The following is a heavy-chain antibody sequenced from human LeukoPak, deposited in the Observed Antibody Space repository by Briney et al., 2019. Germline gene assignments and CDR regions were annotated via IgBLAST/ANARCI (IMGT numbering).Heavy chain of an antibody. Sequence: GGSLRLSCAASGFTFSSYGMHWVRQAPGKGLEWMAVISYNGVNEYYADSVKGRFTISRDNSKNTLLLQMNSLRAEDTAVYYCGRDLPTVTSIDYWGQGTLVTVSS. V-gene: IGHV3-30*03. CDR1: GFTFSSYG. J-gene: IGHJ4*02. CDR3: GRDLPTVTSIDY. CDR2: ISYNGVNE. D-gene: IGHD4-17*01.